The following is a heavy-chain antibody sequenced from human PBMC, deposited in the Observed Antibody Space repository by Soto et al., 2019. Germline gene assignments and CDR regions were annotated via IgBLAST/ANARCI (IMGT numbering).Heavy chain of an antibody. CDR1: GFTFGSYA. CDR2: IGVSGGST. J-gene: IGHJ4*02. D-gene: IGHD4-17*01. V-gene: IGHV3-23*01. CDR3: AKGRFGDYLYFDY. Sequence: ESGGGLVQPGGSLRLSCAASGFTFGSYAMTWVRQAPGKGLEWVSAIGVSGGSTYYADSVKGRFTISRDNSKNTLYLQMNSLRAEDTAVYSCAKGRFGDYLYFDYWGQGTLVTVSS.